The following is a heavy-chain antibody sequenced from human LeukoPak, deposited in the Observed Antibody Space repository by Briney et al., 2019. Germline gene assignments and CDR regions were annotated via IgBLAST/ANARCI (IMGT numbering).Heavy chain of an antibody. V-gene: IGHV1-69*10. CDR1: GGTFSSYA. CDR2: IIPIFGIA. D-gene: IGHD2-15*01. J-gene: IGHJ6*03. CDR3: AIPGSAAKRVYYYYMDV. Sequence: ASVKVSCKASGGTFSSYAISWVRQAPGQGLEWMGGIIPIFGIANYAQKFQGRVTITADKSTSTAYMELSSLRSEDTAVYYCAIPGSAAKRVYYYYMDVWGKGTTVTVSS.